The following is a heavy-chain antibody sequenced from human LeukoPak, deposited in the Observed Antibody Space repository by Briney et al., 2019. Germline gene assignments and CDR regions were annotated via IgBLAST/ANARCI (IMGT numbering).Heavy chain of an antibody. CDR3: ARGGFNHAFDI. Sequence: GGSLRLSSTASGFTFINYWIHWVRQPPGKGLVWVSRINNDGGDTIYADSVRGRFTISRDNAKNTLYLQMNSLGAEDTAVYYCARGGFNHAFDIWGQGTVVTVSS. J-gene: IGHJ3*02. CDR1: GFTFINYW. V-gene: IGHV3-74*01. CDR2: INNDGGDT.